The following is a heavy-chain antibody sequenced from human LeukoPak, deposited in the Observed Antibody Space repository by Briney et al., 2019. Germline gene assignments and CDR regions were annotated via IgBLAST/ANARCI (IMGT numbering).Heavy chain of an antibody. Sequence: GGSLRLSCAASEFAFSTYNMNWVRQAPGKGLEWVAVISYDGRNKHYPDSVKGRFTISRDISTDTLWLQMDSLRTEDTAVYYCAKGPLRGTAAAIDYWGQGTLVTVSS. CDR1: EFAFSTYN. CDR3: AKGPLRGTAAAIDY. CDR2: ISYDGRNK. J-gene: IGHJ4*02. V-gene: IGHV3-30*18. D-gene: IGHD2-2*01.